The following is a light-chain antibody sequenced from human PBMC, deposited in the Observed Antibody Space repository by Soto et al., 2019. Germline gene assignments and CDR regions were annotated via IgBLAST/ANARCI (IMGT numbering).Light chain of an antibody. Sequence: QSALTQPPSASGSPGQSVTISYTGTSSDVGGYNYVSWYQHHPGKAPKLIIFEVTKRPSGVPDRFSGSKSGNTASLTVSGLQAEDEADYHCSSFTTTSTHVFGTGTKVTV. CDR1: SSDVGGYNY. CDR3: SSFTTTSTHV. V-gene: IGLV2-8*01. J-gene: IGLJ1*01. CDR2: EVT.